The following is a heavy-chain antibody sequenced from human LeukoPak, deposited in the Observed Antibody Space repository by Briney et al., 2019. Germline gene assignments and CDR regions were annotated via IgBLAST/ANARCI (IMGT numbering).Heavy chain of an antibody. Sequence: GESLQISCKGSGYSFTSYWITWVRQMPGKGLEWMGIIYPGDSDTRYSPSFQGHVTISADKSINTAYLQWSSLKASDTAMYYCARRVAAAETFDFWGQGTQVTVSS. CDR1: GYSFTSYW. D-gene: IGHD6-13*01. V-gene: IGHV5-51*01. CDR3: ARRVAAAETFDF. J-gene: IGHJ4*02. CDR2: IYPGDSDT.